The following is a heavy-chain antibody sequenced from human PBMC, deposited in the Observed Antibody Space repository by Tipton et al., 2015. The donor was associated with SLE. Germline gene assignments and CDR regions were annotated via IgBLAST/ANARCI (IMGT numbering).Heavy chain of an antibody. CDR2: IYTSGST. V-gene: IGHV4-4*07. D-gene: IGHD3-3*01. CDR3: ARLGELRFLEWFPRYFDY. J-gene: IGHJ4*02. Sequence: TLSLTCTVSGGSISSYYWSWIRQPAGKGLEWIGRIYTSGSTNYNPSLKSRVTISVDTSKNQFSLRLSSVTAADTAVYYCARLGELRFLEWFPRYFDYWGQGTLVTVSS. CDR1: GGSISSYY.